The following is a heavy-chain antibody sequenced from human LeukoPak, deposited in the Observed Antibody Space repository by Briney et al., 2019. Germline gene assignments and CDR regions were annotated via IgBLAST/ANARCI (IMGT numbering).Heavy chain of an antibody. CDR2: ISSSTYM. Sequence: GGSLRLSCAVSGFTFSTYSMNWVRQAPGKGLEWVSSISSSTYMFYADSVRGRFTISRDNAKNSVYLQMNGLRAEDTAIYYCARGEGDYGGNFVGDYWGQGTLVTVSS. CDR1: GFTFSTYS. D-gene: IGHD4-23*01. V-gene: IGHV3-21*01. J-gene: IGHJ4*02. CDR3: ARGEGDYGGNFVGDY.